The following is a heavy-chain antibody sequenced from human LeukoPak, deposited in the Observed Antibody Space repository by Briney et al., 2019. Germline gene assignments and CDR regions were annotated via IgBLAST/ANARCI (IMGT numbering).Heavy chain of an antibody. CDR1: GYTFTSYY. Sequence: ASVKVSCKASGYTFTSYYMHWVRQAPGQGLEWMGIINPSGGSTSYAQKFQGRVTMTRDTSTSIVYMELSSLRSEDTAVYYCARGDYYDSSGYLQFDYWGQGTLVTVSS. CDR2: INPSGGST. J-gene: IGHJ4*02. CDR3: ARGDYYDSSGYLQFDY. D-gene: IGHD3-22*01. V-gene: IGHV1-46*01.